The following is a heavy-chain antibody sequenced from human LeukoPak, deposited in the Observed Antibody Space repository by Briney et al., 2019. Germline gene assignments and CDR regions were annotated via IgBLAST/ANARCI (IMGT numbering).Heavy chain of an antibody. V-gene: IGHV3-23*01. CDR1: GFTFSGYA. CDR2: ISGSGGST. D-gene: IGHD2-15*01. J-gene: IGHJ4*02. CDR3: AKAFVGYCSGGSCYIMLDY. Sequence: PGGSLRLSCAASGFTFSGYAMSWVRQAPGKGLEWVSAISGSGGSTYYADSVKGRFTISRDNSKNTLYLQMNSLRAEDTAVYYCAKAFVGYCSGGSCYIMLDYWGQGTLVTVSS.